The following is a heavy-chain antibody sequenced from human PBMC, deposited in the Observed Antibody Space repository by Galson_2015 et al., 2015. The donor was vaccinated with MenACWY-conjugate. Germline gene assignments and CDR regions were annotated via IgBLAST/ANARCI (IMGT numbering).Heavy chain of an antibody. CDR2: ISPGDSNT. CDR1: GYSFTPYW. J-gene: IGHJ6*02. Sequence: QSGAEVKKPGESLPISCKTTGYSFTPYWIAWVRQMPGTGLEWMGLISPGDSNTRYSPSFQGQVTISADKSISTAHLQWSSLKASDTAMYYCARHPPGGRGMDVWGQGTTVTVSS. V-gene: IGHV5-51*01. CDR3: ARHPPGGRGMDV. D-gene: IGHD1-26*01.